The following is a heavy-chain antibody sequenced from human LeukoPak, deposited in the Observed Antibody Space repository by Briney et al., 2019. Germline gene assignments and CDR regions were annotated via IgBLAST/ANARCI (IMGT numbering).Heavy chain of an antibody. J-gene: IGHJ4*02. V-gene: IGHV3-21*01. CDR2: ISGSSRYI. D-gene: IGHD4-17*01. CDR1: GFNFSPYS. CDR3: ARRLNYGDYGSDY. Sequence: GGSLRLSCVGSGFNFSPYSINWVRQAPGKGLEWVSTISGSSRYIYDADSVKCRFTISRDNAKSSVFLQMNSLRADEPAISYCARRLNYGDYGSDYWGQGTLVTVSS.